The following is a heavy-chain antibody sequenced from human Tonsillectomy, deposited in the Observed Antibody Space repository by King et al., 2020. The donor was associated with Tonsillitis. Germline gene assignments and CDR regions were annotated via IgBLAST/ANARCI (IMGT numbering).Heavy chain of an antibody. V-gene: IGHV3-23*04. D-gene: IGHD6-25*01. CDR2: ISRGGDAT. Sequence: VQLVESGGGLVQPGGSLRLSCAASGFTFSNYAMRWVRQAPGSVLEWVSAISRGGDATYYADSVKGRFTISRDNSKNTLYLQMNSLRAEDTAIYYCAKDAATEAHDYWGQGTLVTVSS. J-gene: IGHJ4*02. CDR3: AKDAATEAHDY. CDR1: GFTFSNYA.